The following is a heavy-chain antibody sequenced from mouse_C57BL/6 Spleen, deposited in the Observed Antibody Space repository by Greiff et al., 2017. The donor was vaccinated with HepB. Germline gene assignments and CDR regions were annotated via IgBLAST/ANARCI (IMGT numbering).Heavy chain of an antibody. V-gene: IGHV5-17*01. CDR3: ARGGFITTVVAPDY. CDR1: GFTFSDYG. Sequence: EVKLMESGGGLVKPGGSLKLSCAASGFTFSDYGMHWVRQAPEKGLEWVAYISSGSSTIYYADTVKGRFTISRDNAKNTLFLQMTSLRSEDTAMYYCARGGFITTVVAPDYWGQGTTLTVSS. D-gene: IGHD1-1*01. CDR2: ISSGSSTI. J-gene: IGHJ2*01.